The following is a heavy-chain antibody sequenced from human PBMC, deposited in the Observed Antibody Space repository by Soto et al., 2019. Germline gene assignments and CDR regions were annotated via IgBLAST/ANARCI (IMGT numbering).Heavy chain of an antibody. D-gene: IGHD1-26*01. J-gene: IGHJ3*02. CDR1: GGSISSNNYF. V-gene: IGHV4-31*03. CDR3: ARDVVSPATSDAFDI. Sequence: QVQLQESGPGLVKPSQTLSLTCTVSGGSISSNNYFWSWILQHPGKGLEWIGYTSYTGSAYYSPSLESRVTISVDTSKNQFSLRLNSVTAADTAMYYCARDVVSPATSDAFDIWGHGTMVSDSS. CDR2: TSYTGSA.